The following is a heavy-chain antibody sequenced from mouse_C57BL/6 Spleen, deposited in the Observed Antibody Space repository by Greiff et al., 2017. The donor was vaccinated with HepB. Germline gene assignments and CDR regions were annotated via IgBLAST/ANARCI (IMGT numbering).Heavy chain of an antibody. CDR3: ATDYDSPGFAY. D-gene: IGHD2-4*01. J-gene: IGHJ3*01. CDR2: IWGVGST. V-gene: IGHV2-6*01. CDR1: GFSLTSYG. Sequence: VQLQESGPGQVAPSQSLSITCTVSGFSLTSYGVDWVRQSPGKGLEWLGVIWGVGSTNYNSALKSRLSISKDNSKSQVFLKMNSLQTDDTAMYYCATDYDSPGFAYWGQGTLVTVSA.